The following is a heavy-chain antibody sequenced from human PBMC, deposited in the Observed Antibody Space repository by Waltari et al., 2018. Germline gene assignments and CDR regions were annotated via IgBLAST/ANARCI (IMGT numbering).Heavy chain of an antibody. CDR3: ARAAGAYCSGAYCYPYYFDY. V-gene: IGHV1-2*02. CDR1: GYTFTGQY. D-gene: IGHD2-15*01. J-gene: IGHJ4*02. CDR2: INPNSGGT. Sequence: QVQLVQSGAEVKNPGASMEVSCKASGYTFTGQYMHWVRQAPGQGLEWMGWINPNSGGTNYAQKFQGRVTMTRDTSISTAYLQLTSLTSDDTALYYCARAAGAYCSGAYCYPYYFDYWGQGTLVTVSS.